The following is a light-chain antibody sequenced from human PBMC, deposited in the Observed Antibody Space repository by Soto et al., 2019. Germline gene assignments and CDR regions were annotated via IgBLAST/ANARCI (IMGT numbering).Light chain of an antibody. J-gene: IGKJ5*01. CDR2: KAS. Sequence: DIQMTQSPSTLSASVGERVTITCRASQNINSWLARYQQKPGKAPKLLIYKASSLESGVPSRFSGSGSGTEFTLTISSLQPDDFAAYYCQQYEIYPITFGQGTRLEIK. CDR1: QNINSW. V-gene: IGKV1-5*03. CDR3: QQYEIYPIT.